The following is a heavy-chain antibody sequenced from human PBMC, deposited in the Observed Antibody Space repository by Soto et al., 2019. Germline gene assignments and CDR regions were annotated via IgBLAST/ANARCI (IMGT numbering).Heavy chain of an antibody. J-gene: IGHJ4*02. V-gene: IGHV3-72*01. CDR2: VRDKANGYTT. CDR3: VRNLASGGTYYIDY. CDR1: GFIFSDHY. Sequence: EVQLVESGGGLVEPGGSLRLSCEASGFIFSDHYMDWVRQAPGKGLEWIGRVRDKANGYTTEYAASVRGRFTVSRDDSKNSLDLQMNSLQIEDTAMYYCVRNLASGGTYYIDYWGQGTLVTVSS. D-gene: IGHD1-26*01.